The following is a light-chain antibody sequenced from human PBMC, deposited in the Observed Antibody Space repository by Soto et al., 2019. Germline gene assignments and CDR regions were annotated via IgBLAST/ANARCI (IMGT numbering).Light chain of an antibody. CDR1: SSNIGAGSD. V-gene: IGLV1-40*01. CDR2: ANT. Sequence: QLVLTQPPSVSGAPGQRVTISCTGSSSNIGAGSDVQWYQQLPGTAPKLLIYANTNRPSGVPDRFSGSKSGTSASLAITGLQAEDEADYYCQSYDSSLSGYVFGTGTKLTVL. J-gene: IGLJ1*01. CDR3: QSYDSSLSGYV.